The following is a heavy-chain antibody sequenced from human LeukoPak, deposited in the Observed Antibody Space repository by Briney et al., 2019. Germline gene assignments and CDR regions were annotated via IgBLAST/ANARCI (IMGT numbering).Heavy chain of an antibody. V-gene: IGHV3-15*01. CDR2: IKSKTDGGTT. CDR1: GFTFSNAW. Sequence: GGSLRLSCADSGFTFSNAWMSWVRQAPGKGLEWVGRIKSKTDGGTTDYAAPVKGRFTISREDSKNTLYLQMTSLKTEDTAVYYCIVTSGIAAAGLDYWGQGTLVTVSS. J-gene: IGHJ4*02. D-gene: IGHD6-13*01. CDR3: IVTSGIAAAGLDY.